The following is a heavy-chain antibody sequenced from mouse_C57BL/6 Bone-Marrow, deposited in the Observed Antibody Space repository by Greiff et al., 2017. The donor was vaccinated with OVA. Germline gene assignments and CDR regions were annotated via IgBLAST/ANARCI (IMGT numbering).Heavy chain of an antibody. CDR1: GFNIKDDY. Sequence: EVQLQQSGAELVRPGASVKLSCTASGFNIKDDYMHWVKQRPEQGLEWIGWIDPENGDTEYASKFQGKATITADTSSNTAYLQLSSLTSEDTAVYYCTTVGGSSYWYFDVWGTGTTVTVSS. D-gene: IGHD1-1*01. CDR2: IDPENGDT. J-gene: IGHJ1*03. CDR3: TTVGGSSYWYFDV. V-gene: IGHV14-4*01.